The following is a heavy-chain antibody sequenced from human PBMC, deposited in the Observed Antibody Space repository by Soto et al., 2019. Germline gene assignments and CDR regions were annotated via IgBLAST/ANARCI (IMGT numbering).Heavy chain of an antibody. Sequence: ASVKVSCKASGYTFTSRYMHWVRQAPGQGLEWMGIINPSGGSTSYAQKFQGRVTMTRDTSTSTVYMELSSLRSEDTAVYYCARSLHRGPFDYWGQGTLVTVSS. CDR2: INPSGGST. J-gene: IGHJ4*02. CDR3: ARSLHRGPFDY. D-gene: IGHD3-16*02. V-gene: IGHV1-46*01. CDR1: GYTFTSRY.